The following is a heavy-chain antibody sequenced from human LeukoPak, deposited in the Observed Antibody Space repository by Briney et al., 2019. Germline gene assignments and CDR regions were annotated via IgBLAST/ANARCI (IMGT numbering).Heavy chain of an antibody. Sequence: ASVKVSCKASGYTFTSYAMNWVRQAPGQGLEWMGWINTNTGNPTYAQGFTGRFVFSLDTSVSTAYLQISSLKAEDTAVYYCVRAIIDYYDSSGKRVDSLSDAFDIWGQGTMVTVSS. CDR1: GYTFTSYA. CDR2: INTNTGNP. CDR3: VRAIIDYYDSSGKRVDSLSDAFDI. J-gene: IGHJ3*02. D-gene: IGHD3-22*01. V-gene: IGHV7-4-1*02.